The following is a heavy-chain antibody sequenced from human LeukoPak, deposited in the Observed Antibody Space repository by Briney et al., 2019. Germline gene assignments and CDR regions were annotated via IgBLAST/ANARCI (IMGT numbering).Heavy chain of an antibody. CDR1: GGSISSSSYY. V-gene: IGHV4-39*07. CDR3: ATSPEGGSCSGGSCYPGWFGP. D-gene: IGHD2-15*01. J-gene: IGHJ5*02. CDR2: IYHSGST. Sequence: SETLSLTCTVSGGSISSSSYYWGWIRQPPGKGLEWIGSIYHSGSTNYNPSLKSRVIISVDKSKRQFSLKLNSVTAADTAVYYCATSPEGGSCSGGSCYPGWFGPWGQGTLVTVSS.